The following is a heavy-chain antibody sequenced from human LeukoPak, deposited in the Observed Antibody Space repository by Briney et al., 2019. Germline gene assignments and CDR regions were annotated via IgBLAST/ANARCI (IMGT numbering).Heavy chain of an antibody. Sequence: GASVKISSKASGYSFNGVYIHWVRQAPGQGLEWMGRINPSSGGTNYAQNFQGRVTMAWDTSISTAYLDLSRLTSYDTAVYYCRLFHTPIFDLWGQGTMVTVSS. D-gene: IGHD3-3*01. J-gene: IGHJ3*01. CDR2: INPSSGGT. CDR1: GYSFNGVY. CDR3: RLFHTPIFDL. V-gene: IGHV1-2*06.